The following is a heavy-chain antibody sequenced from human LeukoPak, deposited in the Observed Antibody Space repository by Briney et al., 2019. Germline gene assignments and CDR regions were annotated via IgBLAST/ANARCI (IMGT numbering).Heavy chain of an antibody. Sequence: SETLSLTCAVYGGSFSGYYWSWIRQPPGKGLEWLGEINHSGSTNYNPSLKSRVTISVDTSKNQFSLKLSSVTAADTAVYYCARKLHFRGTRSLDYWGQGTLVTVSS. CDR3: ARKLHFRGTRSLDY. CDR2: INHSGST. D-gene: IGHD2-2*01. J-gene: IGHJ4*02. CDR1: GGSFSGYY. V-gene: IGHV4-34*01.